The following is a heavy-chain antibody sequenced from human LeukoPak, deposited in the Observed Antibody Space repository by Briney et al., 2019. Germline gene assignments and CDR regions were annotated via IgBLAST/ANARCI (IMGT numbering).Heavy chain of an antibody. Sequence: SETLSLTCTVSDGSISSYYWSWIRQPPGKGLEWTGYIYYSGSTNYNPSLKSRVTISVDTSKNQFSLKLSSVTAADTAVYYCARVPYYYDSSGYYPWGQGTLVTVSS. CDR3: ARVPYYYDSSGYYP. V-gene: IGHV4-59*01. CDR1: DGSISSYY. CDR2: IYYSGST. J-gene: IGHJ5*02. D-gene: IGHD3-22*01.